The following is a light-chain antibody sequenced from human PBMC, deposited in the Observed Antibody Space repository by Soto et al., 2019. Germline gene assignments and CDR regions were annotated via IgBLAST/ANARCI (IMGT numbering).Light chain of an antibody. CDR2: GAS. CDR3: QQYNNWPRT. CDR1: QIVRSN. Sequence: DIVMTQSPATLSVSPGERATLSCRASQIVRSNLAWYQQKPGQAPSLLIYGASTRATGIPARFSGSGSGTEFTLTISSLQSEDFAVYYCQQYNNWPRTFGQGTKVDI. J-gene: IGKJ1*01. V-gene: IGKV3-15*01.